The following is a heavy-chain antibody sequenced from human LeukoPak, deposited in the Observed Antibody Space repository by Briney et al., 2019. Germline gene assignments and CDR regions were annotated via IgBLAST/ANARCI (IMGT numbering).Heavy chain of an antibody. Sequence: GESLKISCKGSGYSFTSYWIGWVRQMPGQGLEWMGIIYPGDSETRYSPSFQGQVTISADKSISTAYLQWSSLKASDTAMYYCARQPSPYCSSTSCYADYFDYWGQGTLVTVSS. CDR3: ARQPSPYCSSTSCYADYFDY. CDR2: IYPGDSET. D-gene: IGHD2-2*01. V-gene: IGHV5-51*01. CDR1: GYSFTSYW. J-gene: IGHJ4*02.